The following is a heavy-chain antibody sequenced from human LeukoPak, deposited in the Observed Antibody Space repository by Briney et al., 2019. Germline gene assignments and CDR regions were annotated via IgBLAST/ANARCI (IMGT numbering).Heavy chain of an antibody. CDR2: INPNSGGT. V-gene: IGHV1-2*02. CDR1: GYTFTGYY. J-gene: IGHJ4*02. D-gene: IGHD6-19*01. CDR3: ARDKKEMQYYFDY. Sequence: ASVKVSCKASGYTFTGYYMHWVRQAPGQGLEWMGWINPNSGGTNYAQKFQGRVTMTRDTSISTAYMELNGLTSDDTAVYYCARDKKEMQYYFDYWGQGTLVTVSS.